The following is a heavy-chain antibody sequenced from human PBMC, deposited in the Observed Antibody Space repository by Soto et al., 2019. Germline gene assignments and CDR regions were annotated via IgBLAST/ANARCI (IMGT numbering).Heavy chain of an antibody. J-gene: IGHJ4*02. CDR3: DRFRGTAILDF. Sequence: SETLSLTCAVSGGSISSGGYSWSWIRQPPGKVLEWIGYLYHTGNTYYNPSLESRVTISVDRSKNQFSLELTSVTAADTAVYYSDRFRGTAILDFWGQGTLVTVSS. V-gene: IGHV4-30-2*01. CDR2: LYHTGNT. D-gene: IGHD2-21*02. CDR1: GGSISSGGYS.